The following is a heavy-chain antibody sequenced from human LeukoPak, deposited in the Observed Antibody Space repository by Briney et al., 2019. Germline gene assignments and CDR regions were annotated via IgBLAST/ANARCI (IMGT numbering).Heavy chain of an antibody. J-gene: IGHJ4*02. Sequence: GGSLRLSCAAPGFPFNGYNIHWIRQAPGKGLEWVSFIRNDETEIHYADFAKGRFTISRDRSENSVFLQMNSPRPDDTAVYYCAKDGGRYRFDYWGQGTMVTVSS. CDR2: IRNDETEI. CDR3: AKDGGRYRFDY. CDR1: GFPFNGYN. V-gene: IGHV3-30*02. D-gene: IGHD3-16*02.